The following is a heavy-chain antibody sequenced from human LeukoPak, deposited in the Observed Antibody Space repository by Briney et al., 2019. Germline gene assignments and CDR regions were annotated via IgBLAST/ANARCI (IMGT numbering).Heavy chain of an antibody. J-gene: IGHJ5*02. V-gene: IGHV3-30*03. CDR2: ISSDGSID. CDR3: AREGLGTTFSAWFDP. Sequence: PGRSLRLSCAASGFTFSSYGMHWVRQAPGKGLEWVAVISSDGSIDYYSDSVRGRFTVSRDNSKNTLYLQVNSLRVEDTAVCYCAREGLGTTFSAWFDPWGQGTLVIVSS. CDR1: GFTFSSYG. D-gene: IGHD1-7*01.